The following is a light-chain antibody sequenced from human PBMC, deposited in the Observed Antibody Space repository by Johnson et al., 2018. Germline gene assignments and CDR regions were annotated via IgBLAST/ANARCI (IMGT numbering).Light chain of an antibody. CDR1: SSNIGNNY. V-gene: IGLV1-51*02. Sequence: QSVLTQPPSVSAAPGQKVTISCYGSSSNIGNNYVSWYQQLPGTDPKLLIYENNKRPSGIPDRFSGSKSGTSATLGITGLQTGDEADYYCGTWDSSLSAGNVFGTGTKVTVL. J-gene: IGLJ1*01. CDR2: ENN. CDR3: GTWDSSLSAGNV.